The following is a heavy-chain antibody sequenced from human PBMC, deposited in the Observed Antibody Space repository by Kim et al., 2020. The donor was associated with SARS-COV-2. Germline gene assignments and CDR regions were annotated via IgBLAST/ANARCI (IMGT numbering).Heavy chain of an antibody. J-gene: IGHJ5*02. CDR3: ARGHSTMVRGVIIRAGFDP. CDR1: GGSISSYY. V-gene: IGHV4-59*01. Sequence: SETLSLTCTVSGGSISSYYWSWIRQPPGKGLEWIGYIYYSGSTNYNPSLKSRVTISVDTSKNQFSLKLSSVTAADTAVYYCARGHSTMVRGVIIRAGFDPWGQGTLVTVSS. D-gene: IGHD3-10*01. CDR2: IYYSGST.